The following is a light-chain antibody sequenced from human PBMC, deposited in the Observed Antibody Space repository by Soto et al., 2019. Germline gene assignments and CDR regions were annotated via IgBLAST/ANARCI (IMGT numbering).Light chain of an antibody. V-gene: IGKV1-33*01. CDR2: DTS. J-gene: IGKJ2*01. Sequence: DIQLTQSPSSLSASVGDRVSISCQANQDTNNYLNWYHQKPGKAPRLVIYDTSTLEIGVPSRFGGSRSVTEFTFTITGLLPEDGGTYYCQQYNEVPYTFGQGTKVEMK. CDR1: QDTNNY. CDR3: QQYNEVPYT.